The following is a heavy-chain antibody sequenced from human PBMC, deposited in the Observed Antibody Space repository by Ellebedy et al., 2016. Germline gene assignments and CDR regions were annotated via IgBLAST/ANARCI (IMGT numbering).Heavy chain of an antibody. CDR2: ISSSSSII. CDR3: AGDANWFNP. Sequence: GGSLRLXXAASGFTFSSYSMNWVRQAPGKGLEWVSYISSSSSIIYYADSVKGRFTISRDNAKNSLYLQMNSLRDEDTAVYFCAGDANWFNPWGQGTLVTVSS. V-gene: IGHV3-48*02. CDR1: GFTFSSYS. J-gene: IGHJ5*02.